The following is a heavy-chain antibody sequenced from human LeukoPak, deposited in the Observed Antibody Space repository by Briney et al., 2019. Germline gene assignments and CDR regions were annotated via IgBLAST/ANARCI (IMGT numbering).Heavy chain of an antibody. CDR1: GYTFSSYA. V-gene: IGHV1-69*05. J-gene: IGHJ4*02. CDR2: IIPIFGTA. Sequence: SVKVSCKASGYTFSSYAISWVRQAPGQGLEWMGRIIPIFGTANYAQKFQGRVTITTDESTSTAYMELSSLRSEDTAVYYCASGPYYYDSSGYYYFDYWGQGTLVTVSS. CDR3: ASGPYYYDSSGYYYFDY. D-gene: IGHD3-22*01.